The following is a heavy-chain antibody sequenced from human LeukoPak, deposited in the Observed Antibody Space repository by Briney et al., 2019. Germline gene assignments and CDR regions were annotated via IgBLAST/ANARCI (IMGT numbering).Heavy chain of an antibody. J-gene: IGHJ6*03. CDR3: ASGGARVNYYYYMDV. D-gene: IGHD1-26*01. Sequence: SETLSLTCTVSGGSISSGDYYWSWIRQPPGKGLEWIGYIYYSGSTYYNPSLKSRVTISVDTSKNQFSLKLSSVTAADTAVYYCASGGARVNYYYYMDVWGKGTTVTVSS. V-gene: IGHV4-30-4*02. CDR1: GGSISSGDYY. CDR2: IYYSGST.